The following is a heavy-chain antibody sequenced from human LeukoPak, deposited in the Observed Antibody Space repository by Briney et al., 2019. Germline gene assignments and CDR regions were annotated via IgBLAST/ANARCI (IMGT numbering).Heavy chain of an antibody. D-gene: IGHD2-15*01. V-gene: IGHV1-8*01. CDR3: ARAKTKVVVATVYYYYGMDV. CDR2: MNPNSGNT. CDR1: GYTFTSYD. Sequence: ASVKVSCKASGYTFTSYDINWVRQATGQGLEWMGWMNPNSGNTGYVQKFQGRVTMTRNTSISTAYMELSSLRSDDTAVYYCARAKTKVVVATVYYYYGMDVWGQGTTVTVSS. J-gene: IGHJ6*02.